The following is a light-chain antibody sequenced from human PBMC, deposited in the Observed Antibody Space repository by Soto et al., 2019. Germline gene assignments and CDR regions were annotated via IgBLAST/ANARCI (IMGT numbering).Light chain of an antibody. CDR2: KAA. CDR1: DNIVHW. J-gene: IGKJ4*01. V-gene: IGKV1-5*03. Sequence: DIQMTQSPSTLSASVGDRVAITCRASDNIVHWVAWYQQKPGKAPKLLIYKAANLADEVPSRFSGSGSGTEFTLTINGLQPDDFASYYCQQYSTYFSLTFGGGTKVDI. CDR3: QQYSTYFSLT.